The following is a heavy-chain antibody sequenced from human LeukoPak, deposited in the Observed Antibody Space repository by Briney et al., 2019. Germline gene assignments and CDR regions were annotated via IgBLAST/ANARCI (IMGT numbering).Heavy chain of an antibody. CDR3: ARDKLMDDSYFVY. V-gene: IGHV3-7*01. J-gene: IGHJ4*02. CDR1: GFTVSSNY. Sequence: GGSLRLSCAASGFTVSSNYMSWVRQAPGKGLEWVANINQDGSEKYYVDSVKGRFTISRDNAKNSLYLQMNGLRAEDTAVYYCARDKLMDDSYFVYWGQGTLVTVSS. CDR2: INQDGSEK. D-gene: IGHD2-2*03.